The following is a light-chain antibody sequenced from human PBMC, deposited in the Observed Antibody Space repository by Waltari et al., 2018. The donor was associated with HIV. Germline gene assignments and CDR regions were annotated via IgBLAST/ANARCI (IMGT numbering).Light chain of an antibody. V-gene: IGLV1-47*01. CDR3: AAWDDSLRGVV. CDR1: SSNLGRNY. CDR2: RNN. Sequence: QSVLTQPPSASGTPGQRVTISCSGSSSNLGRNYVHGYQQLPGTTPKHPIYRNNQRPSGVPDRFSGSKSGTSASLAISGLRSEHEADYYCAAWDDSLRGVVFGGGTKLTVL. J-gene: IGLJ2*01.